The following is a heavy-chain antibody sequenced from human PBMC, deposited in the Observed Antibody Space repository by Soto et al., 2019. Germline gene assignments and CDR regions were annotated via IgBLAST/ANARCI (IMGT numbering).Heavy chain of an antibody. CDR1: GFTFSDYW. CDR2: IKQDGSEK. J-gene: IGHJ6*04. D-gene: IGHD6-6*01. V-gene: IGHV3-7*01. Sequence: GGSLRLSCAASGFTFSDYWMTWVRQAPGKGLEWVANIKQDGSEKYYVDSVEGRFTVSRVNAKNSLFLQMYGLRAEDTAVYYCARDLGTARVGFYYGMDVWGEGTTVTVSS. CDR3: ARDLGTARVGFYYGMDV.